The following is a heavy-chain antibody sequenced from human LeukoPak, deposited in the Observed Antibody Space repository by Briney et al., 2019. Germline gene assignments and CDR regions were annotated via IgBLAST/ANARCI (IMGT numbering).Heavy chain of an antibody. Sequence: GGSLRLSCAASGFTFSSYAMSRVPRAPGKGLEWVSAISGCGGSTYYADSVKGRFTISRDNSKNTLYLQMNSLRAEDTAVYYCAKGSGSYPASCYGMDVWGQGTTVTVSS. CDR3: AKGSGSYPASCYGMDV. CDR2: ISGCGGST. V-gene: IGHV3-23*01. CDR1: GFTFSSYA. J-gene: IGHJ6*02. D-gene: IGHD1-26*01.